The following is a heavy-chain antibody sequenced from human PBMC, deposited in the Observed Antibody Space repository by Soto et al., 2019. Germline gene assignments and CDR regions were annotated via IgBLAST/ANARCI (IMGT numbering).Heavy chain of an antibody. D-gene: IGHD2-15*01. V-gene: IGHV3-23*01. CDR1: GFTFSSYA. CDR2: ISGSGGST. Sequence: EVQLLESGGGLVQPGGSLRLSCAASGFTFSSYAMSWVRQAPGKGLEWVSAISGSGGSTYYADSVKGRFTISRDNSKNTLYLQMNSLRAEDTAVYYCAKDRVPYCSGSSCYLGIGYWGQGTLVTVSS. CDR3: AKDRVPYCSGSSCYLGIGY. J-gene: IGHJ4*02.